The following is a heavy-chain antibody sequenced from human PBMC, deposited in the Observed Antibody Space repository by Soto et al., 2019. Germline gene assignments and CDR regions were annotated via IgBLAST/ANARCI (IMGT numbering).Heavy chain of an antibody. V-gene: IGHV1-2*02. CDR2: INPNSGDI. Sequence: ASVKVSCKASGYTFTGYYIHWVRQAPGQGLEWMGWINPNSGDIKYARNFQGRVTMTRDTSINSAYLELSRLRSDGTALYYCARGRNFLYFLDLWGQGTLVTVSS. J-gene: IGHJ4*02. CDR1: GYTFTGYY. CDR3: ARGRNFLYFLDL. D-gene: IGHD2-8*01.